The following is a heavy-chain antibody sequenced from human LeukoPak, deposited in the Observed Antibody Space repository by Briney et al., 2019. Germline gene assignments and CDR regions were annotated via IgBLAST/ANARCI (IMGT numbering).Heavy chain of an antibody. D-gene: IGHD3-10*01. CDR1: GGSFSGYY. CDR2: IRYDGSNK. Sequence: PSETLSLTCAVYGGSFSGYYWSWIRQPPGKGLEWVAFIRYDGSNKYYADSVKGRFTISRDNSKNTLYLQMNSLRAEDTAVYYCATSYIDGSGSYPGYYYYYMDVWGKGTTVTISS. CDR3: ATSYIDGSGSYPGYYYYYMDV. J-gene: IGHJ6*03. V-gene: IGHV3-30*02.